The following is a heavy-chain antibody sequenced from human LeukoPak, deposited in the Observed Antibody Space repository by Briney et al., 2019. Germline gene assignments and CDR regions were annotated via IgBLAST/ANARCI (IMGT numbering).Heavy chain of an antibody. D-gene: IGHD6-13*01. CDR2: ISAYNGNT. CDR1: GYTFTSYG. Sequence: ASVEVSCKASGYTFTSYGISWVRQAPGQGREWMGGISAYNGNTNYAQKLQGRVTMTTDTSTSTAYMELRSLRSDDTAVYYCARDPYRYSSSWYMCYFDYWGQGTLVTVFS. V-gene: IGHV1-18*01. CDR3: ARDPYRYSSSWYMCYFDY. J-gene: IGHJ4*02.